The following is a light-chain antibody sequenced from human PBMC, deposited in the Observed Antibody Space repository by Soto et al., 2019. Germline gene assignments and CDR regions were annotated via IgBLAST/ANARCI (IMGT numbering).Light chain of an antibody. Sequence: IQLTQSPSSLSASVGDRVTITCRASQGISSYLAWYQQNPGKAPKLLIYTASTLQSGVPSRFSGSGSGTDFTLTISSLQPEDFATYYCQQLTTYPPTFGQGTKVEIK. V-gene: IGKV1-9*01. CDR3: QQLTTYPPT. CDR1: QGISSY. J-gene: IGKJ1*01. CDR2: TAS.